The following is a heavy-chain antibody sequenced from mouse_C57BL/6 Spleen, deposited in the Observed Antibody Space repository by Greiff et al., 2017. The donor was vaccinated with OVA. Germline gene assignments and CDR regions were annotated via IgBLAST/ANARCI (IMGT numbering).Heavy chain of an antibody. Sequence: VQLQQSGPELVKPGASVKISCKASGYAFSSSWMNWVKQRPGKGLEWIGRIYPGDGDTNYNGKFKGKATLTADKSSSTAYMQLSSLTSEDSAVYFCARVTTVVEDYYAMDYWGQGTSVTVSS. CDR2: IYPGDGDT. V-gene: IGHV1-82*01. J-gene: IGHJ4*01. D-gene: IGHD1-1*01. CDR1: GYAFSSSW. CDR3: ARVTTVVEDYYAMDY.